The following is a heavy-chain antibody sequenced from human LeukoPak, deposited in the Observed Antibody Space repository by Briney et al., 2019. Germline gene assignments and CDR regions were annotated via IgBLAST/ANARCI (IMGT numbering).Heavy chain of an antibody. Sequence: GGSLRLSCAVSGFTFSNYAMNWVRQAPGQGLEWVSGISGSSGTINYAAPVKGRFTISRDNSRNTLYLQMNSLRADDTAVYYCAKRLGDPRAFDYWGQGTLVTVSS. CDR1: GFTFSNYA. CDR2: ISGSSGTI. CDR3: AKRLGDPRAFDY. D-gene: IGHD2-21*02. J-gene: IGHJ4*02. V-gene: IGHV3-23*01.